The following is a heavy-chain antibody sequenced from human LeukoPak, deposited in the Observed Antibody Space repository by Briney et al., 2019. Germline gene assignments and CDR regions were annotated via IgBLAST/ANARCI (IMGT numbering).Heavy chain of an antibody. CDR2: TYFRSKWYN. Sequence: SQTLSLTCAISGDSVSTNNAAWNWIRQSPSRGLEWLGWTYFRSKWYNDYAVSVKSRINISADTSKIQFSLHLNSVTPDDTAVYFCARDGAVPLDSWGQGTLVTVSS. V-gene: IGHV6-1*01. CDR1: GDSVSTNNAA. CDR3: ARDGAVPLDS. D-gene: IGHD3-16*01. J-gene: IGHJ4*02.